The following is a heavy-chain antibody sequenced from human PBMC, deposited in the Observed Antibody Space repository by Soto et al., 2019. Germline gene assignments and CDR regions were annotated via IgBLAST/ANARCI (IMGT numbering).Heavy chain of an antibody. CDR1: GGSVRAPDW. CDR2: VHISGHS. CDR3: ARVRQGCSANNCYCDP. J-gene: IGHJ5*01. V-gene: IGHV4-4*02. Sequence: SETLSLTCTLSGGSVRAPDWWNWVRQSPDKGLEWIAEVHISGHSNYNPSLRSRVSVSIDSSKNQFYLNLNSVTAADTAIYYCARVRQGCSANNCYCDPWGQGTQVTVSS. D-gene: IGHD2-15*01.